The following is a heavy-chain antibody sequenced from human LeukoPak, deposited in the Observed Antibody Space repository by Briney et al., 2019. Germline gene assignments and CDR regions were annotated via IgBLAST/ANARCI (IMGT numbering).Heavy chain of an antibody. CDR1: GGSLSSYY. CDR3: ARDYGYGSGTLDY. J-gene: IGHJ4*02. D-gene: IGHD3-10*01. V-gene: IGHV4-59*01. Sequence: SETLSLTCTVSGGSLSSYYWSWIRQPPGKGLEWIGYTYYSGRTNYNPSLKSRVTISVDTSKNQFSLKLSSVTAADTAVYYCARDYGYGSGTLDYWGQGTLVTVSS. CDR2: TYYSGRT.